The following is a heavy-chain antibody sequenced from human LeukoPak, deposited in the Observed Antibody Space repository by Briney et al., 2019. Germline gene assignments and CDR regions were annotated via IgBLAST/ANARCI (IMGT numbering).Heavy chain of an antibody. J-gene: IGHJ2*01. Sequence: GGSLRLSCAASGFTFSDAWMSWVRQAPGKGLEWVGRIKSKTDGGTTDYAAPVKGRFTISRDDSKNTLYLQMNSLRAEDMAVYYCARGPWASGTQITSLDLWGRGTLVTVSS. CDR3: ARGPWASGTQITSLDL. CDR2: IKSKTDGGTT. CDR1: GFTFSDAW. V-gene: IGHV3-15*01. D-gene: IGHD3-10*01.